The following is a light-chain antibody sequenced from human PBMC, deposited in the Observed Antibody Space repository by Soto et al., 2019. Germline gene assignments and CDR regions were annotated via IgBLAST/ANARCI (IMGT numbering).Light chain of an antibody. CDR1: SSNIGAGYD. V-gene: IGLV1-40*01. Sequence: QSVLTQPPSVSGAPGQRVTISCTGSSSNIGAGYDVHWYQQLPGTAPKLLIYGNSNRPSGVPDRFSGSKSGTSASLAITGLGAEDEADYYGQSYDTSLSVFGTGTK. CDR2: GNS. CDR3: QSYDTSLSV. J-gene: IGLJ1*01.